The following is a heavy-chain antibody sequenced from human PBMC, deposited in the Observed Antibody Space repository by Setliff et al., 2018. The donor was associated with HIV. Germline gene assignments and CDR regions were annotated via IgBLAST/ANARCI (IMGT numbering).Heavy chain of an antibody. Sequence: KASETLSLTCAVYGGSLSDHYWSWIRQPPGKGLEWIGEINHSGSTNYNPSLRSRVSISADTSKNQFSLRLSSVTAADTAVYYCARDPSSSGWSEGLYYFDSWGRGTLVTVSS. CDR2: INHSGST. V-gene: IGHV4-34*01. D-gene: IGHD6-19*01. CDR3: ARDPSSSGWSEGLYYFDS. J-gene: IGHJ4*02. CDR1: GGSLSDHY.